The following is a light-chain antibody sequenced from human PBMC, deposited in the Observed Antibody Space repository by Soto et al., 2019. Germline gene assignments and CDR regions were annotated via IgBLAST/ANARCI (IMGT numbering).Light chain of an antibody. V-gene: IGKV3-20*01. CDR1: QSVSSSY. Sequence: EIVLTQSPCTLSLSPGERATLSCRASQSVSSSYLACYQQQPGQAPRLLIYGASTRATGIPARFSGSGSGAEFTLTISSLQSEDFAVYYCQQYGSSPRTFGQRTRLEI. J-gene: IGKJ5*01. CDR3: QQYGSSPRT. CDR2: GAS.